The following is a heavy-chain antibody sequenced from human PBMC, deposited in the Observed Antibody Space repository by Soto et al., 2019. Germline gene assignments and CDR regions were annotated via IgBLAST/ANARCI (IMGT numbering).Heavy chain of an antibody. D-gene: IGHD3-9*01. CDR3: ARVDYDILTGSANWFDP. J-gene: IGHJ5*02. CDR2: IYYSGST. CDR1: GGSISSYY. Sequence: PSETLSLTCTVSGGSISSYYWSWIRQPPGKGLEWIGYIYYSGSTNYNPSLKSRVTISVDTSKNQFSLKLSSVTAADTAVYYCARVDYDILTGSANWFDPWGQGTLVTVSS. V-gene: IGHV4-59*01.